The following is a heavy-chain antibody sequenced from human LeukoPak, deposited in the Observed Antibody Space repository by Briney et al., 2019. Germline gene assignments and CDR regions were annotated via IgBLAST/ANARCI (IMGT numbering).Heavy chain of an antibody. V-gene: IGHV4-31*03. CDR3: ARDPGRESFGVVISNWLDP. CDR2: IYYSGTP. CDR1: GGSISSGGYY. J-gene: IGHJ5*02. Sequence: SETLSLTCTVSGGSISSGGYYWSWIRQHPGKGLEWIGYIYYSGTPYYNPSLKSRVTISLDTSKNQFSLKLSSVTAADTAVYYCARDPGRESFGVVISNWLDPWGQGTLVTVSS. D-gene: IGHD3-3*01.